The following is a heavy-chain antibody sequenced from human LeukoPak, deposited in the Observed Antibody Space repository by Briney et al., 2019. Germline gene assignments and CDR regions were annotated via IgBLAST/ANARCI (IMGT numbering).Heavy chain of an antibody. CDR2: IKSKTDGGTT. D-gene: IGHD4-17*01. V-gene: IGHV3-15*01. CDR1: GFTFSNPW. J-gene: IGHJ5*02. Sequence: GGSLRLSCAASGFTFSNPWMSWVRQAPGKGLEWVGRIKSKTDGGTTEYAAAVQGRFTISRDDSKNTLYLQMNSLKTEDTAVYYCTIHGDYEGLSDHWGQGTLVTVSS. CDR3: TIHGDYEGLSDH.